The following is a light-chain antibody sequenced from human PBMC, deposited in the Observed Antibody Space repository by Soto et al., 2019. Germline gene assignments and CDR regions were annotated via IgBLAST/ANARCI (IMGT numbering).Light chain of an antibody. CDR1: QPISSW. CDR2: DAS. V-gene: IGKV1-5*01. J-gene: IGKJ1*01. Sequence: DIQMTQSPSTLSASVGDRVTITCRASQPISSWLAWYQQKPGKAPELLIYDASTLESGVPSRFSGSGSGTEFSLTISSLQPDDFATFYCQQYSSFSRTFGQGTKVDIK. CDR3: QQYSSFSRT.